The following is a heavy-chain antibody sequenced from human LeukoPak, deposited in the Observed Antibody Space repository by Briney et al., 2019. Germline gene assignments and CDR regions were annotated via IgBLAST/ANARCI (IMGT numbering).Heavy chain of an antibody. CDR2: IYPGDSDT. CDR1: GYSFTNSW. CDR3: ARHLLTPGGSYYFDF. Sequence: GESLKISCKASGYSFTNSWIGWVRQMPGQGLEWMGIIYPGDSDTRYNASFQGQVTISADKSISTAYLQWSSLRASDTAIYYCARHLLTPGGSYYFDFWGQGTLVTVSS. J-gene: IGHJ4*02. V-gene: IGHV5-51*01. D-gene: IGHD1-26*01.